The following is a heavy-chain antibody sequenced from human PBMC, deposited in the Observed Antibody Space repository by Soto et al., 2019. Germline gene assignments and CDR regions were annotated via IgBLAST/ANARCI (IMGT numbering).Heavy chain of an antibody. V-gene: IGHV4-34*01. CDR1: GGYLIGSY. D-gene: IGHD5-12*01. CDR3: ARGRYGYKIWDY. J-gene: IGHJ4*02. Sequence: SETLSLTCGVFGGYLIGSYWTWLRQTPGKGLEWIVDISHSESTNYNPSLKSRVTISVDSSKNQISLKLTSVTAADAAVYYCARGRYGYKIWDYWGQGTLVTVSS. CDR2: ISHSEST.